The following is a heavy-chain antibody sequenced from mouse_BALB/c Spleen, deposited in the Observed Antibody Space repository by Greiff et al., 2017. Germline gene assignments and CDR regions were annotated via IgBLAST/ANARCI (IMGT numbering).Heavy chain of an antibody. J-gene: IGHJ2*01. V-gene: IGHV1-5*01. Sequence: EVQLQQSGTVLARPGASVKMSCKASGYTFTSYWMHWVKQRPGQGLEWIGAIYPGNSDTSYNQKFKGKAKLTAVTSTSTAYMELSSLTNEDSAVYYCTRGPPSDYGNYYWGQGTTLTVSS. CDR3: TRGPPSDYGNYY. D-gene: IGHD2-1*01. CDR2: IYPGNSDT. CDR1: GYTFTSYW.